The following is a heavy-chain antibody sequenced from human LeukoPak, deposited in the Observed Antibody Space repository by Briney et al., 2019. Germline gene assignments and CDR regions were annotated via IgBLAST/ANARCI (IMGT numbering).Heavy chain of an antibody. CDR2: IYSDGST. CDR3: ARDRGDDGRSWYYFDY. D-gene: IGHD6-13*01. CDR1: GGSISSYH. J-gene: IGHJ4*02. Sequence: SETLSLTCTVAGGSISSYHWSWIRQSADKGLEWIGRIYSDGSTGYSPSLRSRVPISVDRSKMQFSLTLTSVTAADTGVYYCARDRGDDGRSWYYFDYWGQGTLVTVSS. V-gene: IGHV4-4*07.